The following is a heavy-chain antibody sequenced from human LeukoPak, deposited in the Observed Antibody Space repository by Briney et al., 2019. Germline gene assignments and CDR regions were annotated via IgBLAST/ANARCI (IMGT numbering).Heavy chain of an antibody. CDR1: GFTFSSYG. Sequence: GGSLRLSCAASGFTFSSYGMHWVRQAPGKGLEWVAFIRYDGSNKYYADSVKGRFTISRDNSKNTLYLQMNSLRAEDTAVYYCARAYRDYCSSTSCYMGPYYYYMDVWGKGTTVTVSS. D-gene: IGHD2-2*02. CDR3: ARAYRDYCSSTSCYMGPYYYYMDV. J-gene: IGHJ6*03. CDR2: IRYDGSNK. V-gene: IGHV3-30*02.